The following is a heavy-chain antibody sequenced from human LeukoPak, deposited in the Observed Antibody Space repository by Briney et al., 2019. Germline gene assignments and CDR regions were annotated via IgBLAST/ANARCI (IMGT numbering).Heavy chain of an antibody. CDR2: INHNGNVN. V-gene: IGHV3-7*01. Sequence: GGSLRLSCAASGFTFSSYWMNWARQAPGKGLEWVASINHNGNVNYYVDSVKGRFTISRDNAKNTLYLQLNSLRAEDTAVYYCARDSGHYYGMDVWGQGTTVTVSS. CDR3: ARDSGHYYGMDV. J-gene: IGHJ6*02. CDR1: GFTFSSYW.